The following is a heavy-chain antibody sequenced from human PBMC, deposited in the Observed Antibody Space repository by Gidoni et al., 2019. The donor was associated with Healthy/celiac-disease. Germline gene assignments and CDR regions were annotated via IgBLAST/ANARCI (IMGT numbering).Heavy chain of an antibody. V-gene: IGHV3-48*01. CDR1: GFTFSSYS. Sequence: EVHLVESGGGLVQPGGSLRPSCAASGFTFSSYSMNWVRQAPVKVLEWVSYISSSSSTIYYADSVKGRFTISRDNAKNSLYLQMNSLRAEDAAVYYCAREKDAFEIWGQGTMVTVSS. J-gene: IGHJ3*02. CDR3: AREKDAFEI. CDR2: ISSSSSTI.